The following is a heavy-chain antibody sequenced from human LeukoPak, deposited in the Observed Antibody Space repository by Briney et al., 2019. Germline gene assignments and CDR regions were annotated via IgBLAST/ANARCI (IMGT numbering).Heavy chain of an antibody. D-gene: IGHD6-13*01. Sequence: GGSLRLSCAASGFTFSGSAMHWVRQASGKGLEWVGRIRSKANSYATAYAASVKGRFTISRDDSKNTAYLQMSSLKTEDTAVYYCSSSSWYDGEYYFDYWGQGTLVTVSS. CDR3: SSSSWYDGEYYFDY. J-gene: IGHJ4*02. V-gene: IGHV3-73*01. CDR1: GFTFSGSA. CDR2: IRSKANSYAT.